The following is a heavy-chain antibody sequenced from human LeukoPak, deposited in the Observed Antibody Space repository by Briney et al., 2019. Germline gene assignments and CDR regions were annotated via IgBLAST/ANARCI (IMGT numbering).Heavy chain of an antibody. CDR1: GGSISSSSYY. Sequence: TSETLSLTCTVSGGSISSSSYYWGWIRQPPGKGLEWIGSIYYSGSTYYNPSLKSRVTISVDTSKNQFSLKLSSVTAADTAVYYCASLQTYYDFWSGYYTENAFDIWGQGTMVTVSS. CDR3: ASLQTYYDFWSGYYTENAFDI. J-gene: IGHJ3*02. D-gene: IGHD3-3*01. V-gene: IGHV4-39*01. CDR2: IYYSGST.